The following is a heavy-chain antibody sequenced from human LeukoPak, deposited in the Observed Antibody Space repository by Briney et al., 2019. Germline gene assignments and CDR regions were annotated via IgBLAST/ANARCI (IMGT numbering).Heavy chain of an antibody. J-gene: IGHJ4*02. Sequence: PGRSLRLSCAASGFTFSSYAMHWVRRAPGKGLEWVAVISDDGSNKYYADSVKGRFTISRDNSKNTLYLQMNSLRVEDTAVYYCAKERSPGYLVVPAALDYWGQGTLVTVSS. CDR2: ISDDGSNK. CDR1: GFTFSSYA. CDR3: AKERSPGYLVVPAALDY. V-gene: IGHV3-30*18. D-gene: IGHD2-2*01.